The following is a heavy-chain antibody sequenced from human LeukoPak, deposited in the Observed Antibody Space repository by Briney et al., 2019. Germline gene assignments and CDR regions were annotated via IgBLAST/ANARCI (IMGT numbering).Heavy chain of an antibody. Sequence: PGGSLRLSCAASGFTFSSYAMSWVRQAPGKGLEWFSAITDSGGDTYHADSVKGRFTISRDNPKNTLYLQMNSLRAEDTAVYYCAKGSSSSRPYYFDSWGQGTMVTVSS. D-gene: IGHD6-6*01. CDR2: ITDSGGDT. V-gene: IGHV3-23*01. CDR3: AKGSSSSRPYYFDS. CDR1: GFTFSSYA. J-gene: IGHJ4*02.